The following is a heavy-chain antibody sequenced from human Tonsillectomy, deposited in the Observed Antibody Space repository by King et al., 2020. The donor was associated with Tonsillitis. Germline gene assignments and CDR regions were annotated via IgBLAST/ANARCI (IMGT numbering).Heavy chain of an antibody. Sequence: VQLVESGGDLVQPGGSLRLSCAASGFIFSNYWMTWVRQAPGKGLEWVANIREDGGDTYYVDSVKGRFTISRDNAKNSLFLQMNSLRGEDTAVYYCSRDLGRNGYYEEWGQGTLVTVSS. CDR3: SRDLGRNGYYEE. V-gene: IGHV3-7*01. D-gene: IGHD3-3*01. CDR1: GFIFSNYW. J-gene: IGHJ4*02. CDR2: IREDGGDT.